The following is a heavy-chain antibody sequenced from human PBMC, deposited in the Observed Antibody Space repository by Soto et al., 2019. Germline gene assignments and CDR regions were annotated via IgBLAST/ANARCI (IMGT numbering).Heavy chain of an antibody. Sequence: ASVKVSCKASGYTFTSYGISWVRQAPGQGLEWMGWISAYNGNTNYAQKFQGRVTITADESTSTAYMELSSLRSEDTAVYYCASVPRYYYDSSGYYYFDYWGQGTLVTVSS. D-gene: IGHD3-22*01. J-gene: IGHJ4*02. CDR2: ISAYNGNT. CDR3: ASVPRYYYDSSGYYYFDY. V-gene: IGHV1-18*01. CDR1: GYTFTSYG.